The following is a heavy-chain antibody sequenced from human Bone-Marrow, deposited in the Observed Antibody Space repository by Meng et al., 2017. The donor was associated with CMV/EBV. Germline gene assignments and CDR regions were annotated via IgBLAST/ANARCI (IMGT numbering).Heavy chain of an antibody. CDR3: ARGFPLRYFDWLRLGFAY. J-gene: IGHJ4*02. CDR1: GFTFSSYA. D-gene: IGHD3-9*01. V-gene: IGHV3-30-3*01. CDR2: ISYDGSNK. Sequence: GESLKISCAASGFTFSSYAMHWVRQAPGKGLEWVAVISYDGSNKYYADSVKGRFTISRDNSKNTLYLQMNSLRAEDTAVYYCARGFPLRYFDWLRLGFAYWGQGTRVTVYS.